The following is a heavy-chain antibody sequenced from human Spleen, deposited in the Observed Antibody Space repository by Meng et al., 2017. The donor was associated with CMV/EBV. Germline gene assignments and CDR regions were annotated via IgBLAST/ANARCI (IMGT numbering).Heavy chain of an antibody. CDR2: MNPNSGDT. CDR3: ARDNNWGPDY. J-gene: IGHJ4*02. D-gene: IGHD7-27*01. V-gene: IGHV1-2*02. CDR1: GYTFTSYD. Sequence: ASVKVSCKASGYTFTSYDINWVRQATGQGLEWMGWMNPNSGDTNYAQQFQGRVTLTRDTSINTGYMELTRLTSDDTAVYYCARDNNWGPDYWGQGTLVTVSS.